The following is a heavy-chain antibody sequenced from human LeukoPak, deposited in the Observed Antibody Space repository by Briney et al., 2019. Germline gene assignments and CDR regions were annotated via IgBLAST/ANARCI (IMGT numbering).Heavy chain of an antibody. Sequence: ASVKVSCKXSGYTFTSDDINWVRQATRQGLEWMGRMNPNSGNTGYAQKFQGRVTMTRNTSISTAYMELSSLRSEDTAVYYCARGPKLRYYYYYMDVWGKGTTVTVSS. D-gene: IGHD6-6*01. CDR3: ARGPKLRYYYYYMDV. CDR1: GYTFTSDD. J-gene: IGHJ6*03. CDR2: MNPNSGNT. V-gene: IGHV1-8*01.